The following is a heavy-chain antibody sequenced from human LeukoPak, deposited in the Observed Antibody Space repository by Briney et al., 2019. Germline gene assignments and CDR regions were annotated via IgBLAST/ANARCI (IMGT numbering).Heavy chain of an antibody. J-gene: IGHJ4*02. CDR3: AGRRVLDASFDY. Sequence: GGSLRLSCAASGFTFSNNYMSWVRQAPGKGLEWVSVIYSGDNTYYVESVKGRFTISRDNSKNTLFLQMNRLRAEDTAVYYCAGRRVLDASFDYWGQGTLVTVSS. CDR2: IYSGDNT. V-gene: IGHV3-66*02. CDR1: GFTFSNNY. D-gene: IGHD3-16*01.